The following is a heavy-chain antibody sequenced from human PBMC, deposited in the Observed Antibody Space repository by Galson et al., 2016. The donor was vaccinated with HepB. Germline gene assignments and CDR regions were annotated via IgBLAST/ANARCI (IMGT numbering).Heavy chain of an antibody. J-gene: IGHJ4*02. CDR3: ARSIAVAGPSDF. Sequence: QSGAEVKKPGESLRISCKTSGYSFINNWIGWVRQLPGKGLEWMGTVYPGDSDTRYSPSFQGQVTISADKSISTAYLQWISLKASDSGMYFCARSIAVAGPSDFWGQGTLVIVSS. V-gene: IGHV5-51*01. CDR2: VYPGDSDT. CDR1: GYSFINNW. D-gene: IGHD6-19*01.